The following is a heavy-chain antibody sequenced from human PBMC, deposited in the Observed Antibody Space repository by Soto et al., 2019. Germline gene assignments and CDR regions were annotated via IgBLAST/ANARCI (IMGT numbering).Heavy chain of an antibody. J-gene: IGHJ5*02. CDR1: GFSFSSYA. V-gene: IGHV3-23*01. CDR3: AKGRRIAPGNNWFDP. CDR2: ISGSGGST. D-gene: IGHD6-13*01. Sequence: PGGCLRLSCAACGFSFSSYAMSWVRQAPGKGLEWVSAISGSGGSTYYADSVKGPFTISRDNSKNTLYLQMHSLRAEHTALYHCAKGRRIAPGNNWFDPWGQGTLVTVSS.